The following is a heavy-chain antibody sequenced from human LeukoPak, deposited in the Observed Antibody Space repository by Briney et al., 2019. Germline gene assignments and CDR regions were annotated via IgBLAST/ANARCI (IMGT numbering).Heavy chain of an antibody. Sequence: ASVKVSCKASGYTFTGYYMHWVRQAPGQGLEWMGWINPNSGGTNYAQKFQGWVTMTRDTSISTAYMELSRLRSDDTAVYYCAREGRMEWLSPEPYYYYYMDVWGKGTTVTVSS. CDR1: GYTFTGYY. CDR2: INPNSGGT. J-gene: IGHJ6*03. D-gene: IGHD3-3*01. V-gene: IGHV1-2*04. CDR3: AREGRMEWLSPEPYYYYYMDV.